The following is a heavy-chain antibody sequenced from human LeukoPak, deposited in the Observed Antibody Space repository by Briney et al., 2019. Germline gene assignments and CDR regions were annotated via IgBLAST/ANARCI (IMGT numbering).Heavy chain of an antibody. CDR3: AREAREYYDFWSGYPNYFDY. J-gene: IGHJ4*02. Sequence: PSETLSLTCTVSGGSISSYYWSWIRQPAGKGLEWIGRIYTSGSTNYNPSLKSRVTMSVDTSKNQFSLKLSSVTAADTAVYYCAREAREYYDFWSGYPNYFDYWGQGTLVTVSS. D-gene: IGHD3-3*01. CDR1: GGSISSYY. V-gene: IGHV4-4*07. CDR2: IYTSGST.